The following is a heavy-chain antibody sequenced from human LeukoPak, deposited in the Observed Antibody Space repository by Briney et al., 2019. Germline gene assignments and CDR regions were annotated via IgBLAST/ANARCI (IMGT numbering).Heavy chain of an antibody. D-gene: IGHD2-8*01. V-gene: IGHV1-2*02. CDR2: INSNSGDT. CDR1: GYTFTAYF. J-gene: IGHJ4*02. CDR3: AKNRNAPNSPFDH. Sequence: ASVRVSCKASGYTFTAYFIHWVRQAPGQGLEWMGWINSNSGDTGQAQQFQGRVTMTRDTSSTTVYMELNRLTSDDTAVYYCAKNRNAPNSPFDHWGQGTLVTVSS.